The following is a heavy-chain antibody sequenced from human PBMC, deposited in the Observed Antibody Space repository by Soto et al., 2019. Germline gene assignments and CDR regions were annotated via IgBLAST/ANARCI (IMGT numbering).Heavy chain of an antibody. CDR1: GYNFGGFW. CDR3: AKDRGRPDAFNI. CDR2: IDNGGTKT. Sequence: EGSLRLSCAGSGYNFGGFWMHWVRQAPGKGLVWVSRIDNGGTKTVYADAVKGRFTISRDNAKNTLYLQMNSLRAEDTAVYYCAKDRGRPDAFNIWGQGXMVTV. D-gene: IGHD3-10*01. J-gene: IGHJ3*02. V-gene: IGHV3-74*01.